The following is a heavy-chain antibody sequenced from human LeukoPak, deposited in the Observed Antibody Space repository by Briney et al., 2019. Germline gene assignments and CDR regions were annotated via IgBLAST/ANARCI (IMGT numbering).Heavy chain of an antibody. CDR3: AITGYSSSWYQPNYYYYGMDV. D-gene: IGHD6-13*01. CDR1: GFTFSSYS. CDR2: ISSSSSYI. Sequence: GGSLRLSCAASGFTFSSYSMNWVRQPPGKGLEWVSSISSSSSYIYYADSVKGRFTISRDNAKNSLYLQMNSLRAEDTAVYYCAITGYSSSWYQPNYYYYGMDVWGQGTTVTVSS. J-gene: IGHJ6*02. V-gene: IGHV3-21*01.